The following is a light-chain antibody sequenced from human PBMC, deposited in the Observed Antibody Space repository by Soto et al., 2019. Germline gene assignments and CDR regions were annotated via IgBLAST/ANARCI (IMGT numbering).Light chain of an antibody. Sequence: DIQMTQSPSSLSASVGDRVTITCRASQSISSYLNWYQQKPGKAPKLLIYAASRLQSGVPSRFSGSGSGTDFTLTISTLQPEDFATYYCQQSYSTPWTFGQGTKVDIK. V-gene: IGKV1-39*01. CDR3: QQSYSTPWT. J-gene: IGKJ1*01. CDR2: AAS. CDR1: QSISSY.